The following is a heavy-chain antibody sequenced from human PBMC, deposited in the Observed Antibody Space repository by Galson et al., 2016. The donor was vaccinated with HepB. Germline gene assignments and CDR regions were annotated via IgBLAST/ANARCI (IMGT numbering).Heavy chain of an antibody. CDR2: IFWDDDK. Sequence: PALVKPTQTLTLTCTFSGFSLNTSGVGVGWIRQPPGKALEWLALIFWDDDKRYSPSLQSRLTLTKDTSRNQMVLKMTNMDPVDTATYYCAHISWGLRAVWSYYFDYWGQGTLVTVSS. J-gene: IGHJ4*02. CDR3: AHISWGLRAVWSYYFDY. CDR1: GFSLNTSGVG. D-gene: IGHD6-13*01. V-gene: IGHV2-5*02.